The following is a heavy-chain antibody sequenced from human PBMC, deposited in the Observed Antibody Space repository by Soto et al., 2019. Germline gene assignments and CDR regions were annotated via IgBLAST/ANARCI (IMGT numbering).Heavy chain of an antibody. CDR1: GYTFTSYA. D-gene: IGHD2-8*01. CDR2: INAGNGNT. Sequence: ASVKVSCKASGYTFTSYAMHWVRQAPGQRLEWMGWINAGNGNTKYSQKFQGRVTITRDTSASTAYMELSSLRSEDTAVYYCARDRLYCTNGVCYYYFDYWGQGTLVTVSS. J-gene: IGHJ4*02. CDR3: ARDRLYCTNGVCYYYFDY. V-gene: IGHV1-3*01.